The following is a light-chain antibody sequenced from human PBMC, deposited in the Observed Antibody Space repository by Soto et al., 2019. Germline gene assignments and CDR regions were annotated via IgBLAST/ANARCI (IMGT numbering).Light chain of an antibody. CDR2: SVS. CDR3: CSYAGSYTYV. V-gene: IGLV2-11*01. J-gene: IGLJ1*01. Sequence: QSALNQPLSVSRSPGQSVTISCTGTSSDVGGHNYVSWYQQYPGKAPRLLLSSVSKRPSGVPDRFSGSKSGNTASLTISGLQAEDEAVYYFCSYAGSYTYVVGTGTKVTVL. CDR1: SSDVGGHNY.